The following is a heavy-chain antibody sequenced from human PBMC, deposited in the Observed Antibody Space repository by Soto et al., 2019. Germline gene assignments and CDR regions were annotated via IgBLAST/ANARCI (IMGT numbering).Heavy chain of an antibody. CDR1: GGSISSYY. CDR2: IYYSGST. J-gene: IGHJ4*02. Sequence: SETLSLTCTVSGGSISSYYWSWIRQPPGKGLEWIGYIYYSGSTNYNPSLKSRVTISVDTSKNQFSLKLSSVTAADTAVYYCARQGAAPSRYFDYWGQGTLVTVSS. V-gene: IGHV4-59*08. D-gene: IGHD6-25*01. CDR3: ARQGAAPSRYFDY.